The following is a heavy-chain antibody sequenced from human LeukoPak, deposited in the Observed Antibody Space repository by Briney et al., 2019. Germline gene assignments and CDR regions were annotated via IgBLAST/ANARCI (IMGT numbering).Heavy chain of an antibody. D-gene: IGHD2-15*01. CDR1: GFTFSSYA. V-gene: IGHV3-23*01. J-gene: IGHJ3*02. CDR2: ISGSGGST. CDR3: AKGHCSGGSCYPYDAFDI. Sequence: GGSLRLSCAASGFTFSSYAMSWVRQAPGKGLEWVPAISGSGGSTYYADSVKGRFTISRDNSKNTLYLQMNSLRAEDTAVYYCAKGHCSGGSCYPYDAFDIWGQGTMVTVSS.